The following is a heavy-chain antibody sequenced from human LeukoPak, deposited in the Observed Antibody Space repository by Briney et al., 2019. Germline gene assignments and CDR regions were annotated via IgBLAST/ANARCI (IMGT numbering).Heavy chain of an antibody. V-gene: IGHV3-23*01. J-gene: IGHJ4*02. D-gene: IGHD6-13*01. CDR3: AKDVIAAAGTGFGLDY. CDR2: ISGSGGST. Sequence: GGSLRLSCAASGFTFSSYAMSWVRQAPGKGLEWVSAISGSGGSTYYADSVKGRFTISRDNSKNTLYLQMNSLRAEDTAVYYGAKDVIAAAGTGFGLDYWGQGTLVTVSS. CDR1: GFTFSSYA.